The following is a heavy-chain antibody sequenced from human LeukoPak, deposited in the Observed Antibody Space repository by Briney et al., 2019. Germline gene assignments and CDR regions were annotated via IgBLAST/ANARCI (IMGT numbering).Heavy chain of an antibody. CDR2: INGGGDTT. V-gene: IGHV3-23*01. CDR1: GFTFVSYA. Sequence: GGSLRLSCATSGFTFVSYAMTWVRQAPGKGLEWVSTINGGGDTTYYADSVKGRFTVSRDRSTNTLFLQMSSLRAEDSGMYYCAKALDTYGYMRFDYWGQGTLVTVSS. J-gene: IGHJ4*02. D-gene: IGHD5-24*01. CDR3: AKALDTYGYMRFDY.